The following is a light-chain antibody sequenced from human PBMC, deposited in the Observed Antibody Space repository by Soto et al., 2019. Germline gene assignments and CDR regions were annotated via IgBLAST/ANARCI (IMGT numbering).Light chain of an antibody. CDR3: QHDAASPLT. Sequence: EIVLTQSPGTLSLSPRERATLSCRASQSVSNAYLAWYQHNFGQSPRLLIYGASNRAPGIPDRFSGSGSGTVFTLTSNRLEPEDFSVYYFQHDAASPLTFGQGTHVEVK. V-gene: IGKV3-20*01. J-gene: IGKJ1*01. CDR1: QSVSNAY. CDR2: GAS.